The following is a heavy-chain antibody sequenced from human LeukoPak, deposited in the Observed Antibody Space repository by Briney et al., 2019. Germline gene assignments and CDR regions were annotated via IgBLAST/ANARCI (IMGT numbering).Heavy chain of an antibody. Sequence: TGGSLRLSCAASGFTFSGCGMHWVRQAPGKGLEWVAFIWYDGRDKYYADSVKGQFTISRDNSKNALYLQMNSLGAEDTAVYYCARELHLGQGTLVTVSS. CDR3: ARELH. CDR1: GFTFSGCG. J-gene: IGHJ4*02. V-gene: IGHV3-30*02. CDR2: IWYDGRDK.